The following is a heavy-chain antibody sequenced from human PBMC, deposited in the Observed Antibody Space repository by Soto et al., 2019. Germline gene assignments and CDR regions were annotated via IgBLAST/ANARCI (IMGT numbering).Heavy chain of an antibody. D-gene: IGHD3-9*01. Sequence: GSLRLSCAASGFTVSSNYMSWVRQAPGKGLEWVSVIYSGGSTYYADSVKGRFTISRDNSKNTLYLQMNSLRAEDTAVYYCARQDILTGYYPSYYFDYWGQGTLVTVSS. CDR3: ARQDILTGYYPSYYFDY. V-gene: IGHV3-53*01. J-gene: IGHJ4*02. CDR2: IYSGGST. CDR1: GFTVSSNY.